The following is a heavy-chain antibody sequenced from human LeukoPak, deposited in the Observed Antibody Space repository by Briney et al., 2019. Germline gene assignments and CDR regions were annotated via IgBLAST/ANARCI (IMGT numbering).Heavy chain of an antibody. CDR1: GFTASSNY. J-gene: IGHJ4*02. CDR2: IYSGGST. CDR3: ARARYGSSWIDY. D-gene: IGHD6-13*01. Sequence: GGSLRLSCAASGFTASSNYMNWVRQAPGKGLEWVSVIYSGGSTYYADSVKGRFTISRDNSKNTLYLQMNSLRAEDTAVYYCARARYGSSWIDYWGQGTLVTVSS. V-gene: IGHV3-53*01.